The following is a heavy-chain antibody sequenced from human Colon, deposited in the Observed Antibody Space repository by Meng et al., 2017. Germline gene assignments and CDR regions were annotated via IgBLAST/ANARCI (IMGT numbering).Heavy chain of an antibody. J-gene: IGHJ4*02. V-gene: IGHV1-18*01. CDR1: GYTFTHHG. CDR3: ARDPSNTSGRYAYFDY. CDR2: ISCYNGDT. Sequence: QLRLGQAGAEVKKPGASVRVSCKASGYTFTHHGISWIRQAPGQGLEWMGRISCYNGDTNYAQKLQGRVTMTTDTSTNTAYMDLRGLRSDDTAVYYCARDPSNTSGRYAYFDYWGQGTLVTVSS. D-gene: IGHD6-19*01.